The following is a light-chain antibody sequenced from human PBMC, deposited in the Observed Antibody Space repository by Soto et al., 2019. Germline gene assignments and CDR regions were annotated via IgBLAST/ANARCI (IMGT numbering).Light chain of an antibody. CDR1: SSNIGNNY. Sequence: QSVLTQPPSVSAAPGQTVTISCSGSSSNIGNNYVSWYQQFPGTAPKLLIYDNIKRPSGIPDRFSGSKSGTSATLGITGLQTGDEADYYCGTWDNSRSAVVFGGGTKVTVL. CDR3: GTWDNSRSAVV. J-gene: IGLJ2*01. V-gene: IGLV1-51*01. CDR2: DNI.